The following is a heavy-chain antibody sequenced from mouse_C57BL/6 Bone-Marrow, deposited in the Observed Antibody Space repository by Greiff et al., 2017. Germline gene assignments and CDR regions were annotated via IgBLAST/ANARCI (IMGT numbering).Heavy chain of an antibody. V-gene: IGHV14-3*01. J-gene: IGHJ3*01. Sequence: EVQLQQSVAELVRPGASVKLSCTASGFNIKNTYMHWVKQRPEKGLEWIGRIAPANGNTKYAPKFQGKAPITADTSSTTAYRQLRSLTSEDTAIYYSYYSNYRFAYWGQGTLVTVSA. CDR3: YYSNYRFAY. D-gene: IGHD2-5*01. CDR1: GFNIKNTY. CDR2: IAPANGNT.